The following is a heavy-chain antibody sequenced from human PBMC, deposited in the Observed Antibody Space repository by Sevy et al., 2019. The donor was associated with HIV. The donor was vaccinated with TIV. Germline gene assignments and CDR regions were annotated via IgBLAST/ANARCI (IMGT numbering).Heavy chain of an antibody. V-gene: IGHV3-13*01. D-gene: IGHD3-10*01. Sequence: GGSLRLSCAASGFTFSSYDMHWVRQATGKGLEWVSAIGTAGDTYYPDSVKGRFTISRENAKNSLYLQMNSLRAGDTAVYYCARDQYGSGSYAVGMDVWGQGTTVTVSS. CDR3: ARDQYGSGSYAVGMDV. J-gene: IGHJ6*02. CDR2: IGTAGDT. CDR1: GFTFSSYD.